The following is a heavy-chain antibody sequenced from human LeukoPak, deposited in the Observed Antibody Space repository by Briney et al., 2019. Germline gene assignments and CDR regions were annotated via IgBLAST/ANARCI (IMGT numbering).Heavy chain of an antibody. CDR1: GFTFSSYA. Sequence: GGSLRLSCAASGFTFSSYAMHWVRQAPGKGLEWVAVISYDGSNKYYADSVKGRFTISRDNSKNTLYLQMNSLRAEDTAVYYCARDISSSGSYAYFDYRGQGTLVTVSS. J-gene: IGHJ4*02. V-gene: IGHV3-30-3*01. D-gene: IGHD1-26*01. CDR2: ISYDGSNK. CDR3: ARDISSSGSYAYFDY.